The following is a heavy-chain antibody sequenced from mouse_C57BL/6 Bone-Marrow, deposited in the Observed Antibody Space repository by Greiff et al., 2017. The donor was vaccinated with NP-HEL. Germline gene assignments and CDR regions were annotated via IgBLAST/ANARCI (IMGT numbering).Heavy chain of an antibody. CDR3: ARDPSDGYSYAMDY. CDR1: GFTFSSYA. D-gene: IGHD2-3*01. Sequence: EVKLMESGGGLVKPGGSLKLSCAASGFTFSSYAMSWVRQTPEKRLEWVATISDGGSYTYYPDNVKGRFTISRDNAKNNLYLQMSHLKSEDTAMYYCARDPSDGYSYAMDYWGQGTSVTVSS. CDR2: ISDGGSYT. V-gene: IGHV5-4*01. J-gene: IGHJ4*01.